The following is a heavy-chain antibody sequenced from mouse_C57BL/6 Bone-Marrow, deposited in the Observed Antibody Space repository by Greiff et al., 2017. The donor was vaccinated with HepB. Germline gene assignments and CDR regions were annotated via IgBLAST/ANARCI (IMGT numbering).Heavy chain of an antibody. CDR2: IDPSDSET. V-gene: IGHV1-52*01. CDR3: ARGSNYDGGGFAY. Sequence: QVQLKQPGAELVRPGSSVKLSCKASGYTFTSYWMHWVKQRPIQGLEWIGNIDPSDSETHYNQKFKDKATLTVDKSSSTAYMQLSSLTSEDSAVYYCARGSNYDGGGFAYWGQGTLVTVSA. J-gene: IGHJ3*01. CDR1: GYTFTSYW. D-gene: IGHD2-5*01.